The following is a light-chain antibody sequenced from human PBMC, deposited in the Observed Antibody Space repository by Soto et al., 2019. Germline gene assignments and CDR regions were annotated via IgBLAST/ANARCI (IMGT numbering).Light chain of an antibody. CDR3: SSYTSSGTVV. CDR2: DVA. CDR1: SSDVGGYNY. J-gene: IGLJ2*01. Sequence: QSALTQPASVPGSHGQSITISCTGTSSDVGGYNYVCWYQQHPGKAPKLIIHDVASRPSGVSNRFSGSKSGNTASLSISGLQAEDEADYYCSSYTSSGTVVFGGGTKLTVL. V-gene: IGLV2-14*03.